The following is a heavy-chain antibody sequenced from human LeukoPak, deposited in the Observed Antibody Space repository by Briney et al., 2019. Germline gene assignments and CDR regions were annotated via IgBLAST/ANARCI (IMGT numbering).Heavy chain of an antibody. CDR1: GFTVSSNY. CDR2: ISGSGGST. V-gene: IGHV3-23*01. Sequence: GGSLRLSCAASGFTVSSNYMSWVRQAPGKGLEWVSAISGSGGSTYYADSVKGRFTISRDNSKNTLYLQMNSLRAEDTAVYYCAKGISGTPSAHYFDYWGQGTLLTVSS. D-gene: IGHD1-26*01. J-gene: IGHJ4*02. CDR3: AKGISGTPSAHYFDY.